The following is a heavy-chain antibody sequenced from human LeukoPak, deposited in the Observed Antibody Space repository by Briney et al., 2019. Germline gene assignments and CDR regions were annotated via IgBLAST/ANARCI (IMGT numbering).Heavy chain of an antibody. D-gene: IGHD2-2*01. Sequence: KPSETLSLTCAVYGGSFSGYNWSWIRQPPGKGLEWIGQINHSGSTNYNPSLKSRVTISVDTSKNQFSLKLSSVTAADTAVYYCARGRPAGGYCSSTSCSRGRSYGMDVWGQGTTVTVSS. CDR2: INHSGST. J-gene: IGHJ6*02. CDR3: ARGRPAGGYCSSTSCSRGRSYGMDV. V-gene: IGHV4-34*01. CDR1: GGSFSGYN.